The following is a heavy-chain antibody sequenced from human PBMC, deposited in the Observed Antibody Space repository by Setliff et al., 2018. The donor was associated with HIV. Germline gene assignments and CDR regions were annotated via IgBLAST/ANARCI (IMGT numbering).Heavy chain of an antibody. Sequence: SETLSLTCTISGGSFGAYRWSWIRQSAGRGLEWIGRIDSSWTTDYKPSLKGRVAISVDTSRNQFSLRVTSVTAADTTVYFCARDRHSSGLGSYGPWGPGILVTVSS. D-gene: IGHD3-10*01. V-gene: IGHV4-4*07. CDR3: ARDRHSSGLGSYGP. J-gene: IGHJ5*02. CDR1: GGSFGAYR. CDR2: IDSSWTT.